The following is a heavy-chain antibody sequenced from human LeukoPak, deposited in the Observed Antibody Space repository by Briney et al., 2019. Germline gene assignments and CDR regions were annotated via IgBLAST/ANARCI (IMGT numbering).Heavy chain of an antibody. CDR1: GFTFSSYG. CDR3: AKGGRLVDY. Sequence: GGSLRLSCAASGFTFSSYGMSWVRQAPGKGLEWVSAISGNTGSTYYADSVKGRFTISRDSSKNTLYLQMSSLRAEDTAVYYCAKGGRLVDYWGQGTLVTVSS. D-gene: IGHD6-25*01. V-gene: IGHV3-23*01. J-gene: IGHJ4*02. CDR2: ISGNTGST.